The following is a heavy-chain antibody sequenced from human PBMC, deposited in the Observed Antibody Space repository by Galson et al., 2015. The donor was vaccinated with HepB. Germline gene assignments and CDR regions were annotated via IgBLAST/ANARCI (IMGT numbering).Heavy chain of an antibody. CDR3: AGASGVMVAATLRGFEY. J-gene: IGHJ4*02. CDR2: IIPIFDTS. Sequence: SVKVSCKASGGTATNYAISWVRQAPGQGLEWMGWIIPIFDTSNYAQKFQGRVTQKFQGRVTITADESTTTAYMELSSLTSDDTAVYYCAGASGVMVAATLRGFEYWGQGTLLTVSS. CDR1: GGTATNYA. D-gene: IGHD2-15*01. V-gene: IGHV1-69*13.